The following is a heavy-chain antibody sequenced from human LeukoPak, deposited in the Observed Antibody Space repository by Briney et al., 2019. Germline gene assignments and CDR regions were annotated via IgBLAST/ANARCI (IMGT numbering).Heavy chain of an antibody. CDR1: EFTFSSYA. Sequence: GGSLRLSCAASEFTFSSYAMHWVRQAPGKGLEWVALISYDGSNKYYADSVKGRFAISRDNSKNTLYLQMNSLRAEDTAVYYCARSRTTIFGVVLGYWGQGTLVTVSS. J-gene: IGHJ4*02. D-gene: IGHD3-3*01. V-gene: IGHV3-30*09. CDR2: ISYDGSNK. CDR3: ARSRTTIFGVVLGY.